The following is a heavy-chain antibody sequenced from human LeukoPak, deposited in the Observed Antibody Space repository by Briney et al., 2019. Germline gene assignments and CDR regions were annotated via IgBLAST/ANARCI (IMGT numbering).Heavy chain of an antibody. Sequence: PGGSLRLSCAASGFTFDDYAMHWVRQAPGKGLEWVSLISGDGGSTYYADSVKGRFTISRDNSKNSLYLQMNSLRTGDTALYYCAKDFGHSSGWYYYYYMDVWGKGTTVTVSS. V-gene: IGHV3-43*02. CDR2: ISGDGGST. J-gene: IGHJ6*03. CDR1: GFTFDDYA. D-gene: IGHD6-19*01. CDR3: AKDFGHSSGWYYYYYMDV.